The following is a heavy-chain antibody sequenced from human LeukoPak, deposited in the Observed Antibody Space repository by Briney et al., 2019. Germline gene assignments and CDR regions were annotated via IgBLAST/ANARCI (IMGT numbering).Heavy chain of an antibody. CDR1: GGSFSGYY. D-gene: IGHD3-22*01. V-gene: IGHV4-34*01. Sequence: SETLSLPCAVYGGSFSGYYWSWIRQPPGKGLEWIGEINHSGSTNYNPSLKSRVTISVDTSKNQFSLKLSSVTAADTAVYYCARSYDSSGYRDYYFDYWGQGTLVTVSS. J-gene: IGHJ4*02. CDR2: INHSGST. CDR3: ARSYDSSGYRDYYFDY.